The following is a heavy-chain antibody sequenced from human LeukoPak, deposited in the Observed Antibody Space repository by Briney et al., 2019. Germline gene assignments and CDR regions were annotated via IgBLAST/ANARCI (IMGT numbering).Heavy chain of an antibody. CDR1: GGTFSSYA. J-gene: IGHJ4*02. Sequence: SVTVSCKASGGTFSSYAISWVRQAPGQGLEWMGRIIPILGIANYAQKFQGRVTITTDESTSTAYMELSSLRSEDTAVYYCARAPTSRDGYNSEFDYWGQGTLVTVSS. V-gene: IGHV1-69*04. CDR2: IIPILGIA. CDR3: ARAPTSRDGYNSEFDY. D-gene: IGHD5-24*01.